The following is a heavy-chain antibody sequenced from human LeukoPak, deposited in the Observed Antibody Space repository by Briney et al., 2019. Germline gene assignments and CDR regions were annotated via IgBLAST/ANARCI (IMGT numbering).Heavy chain of an antibody. J-gene: IGHJ4*02. Sequence: PGGSLRLSCAASGFTFSDYYMSWIRQAPGKGLEWVGFIRSKVYGGTPEYAASVKGRFTISRDDSKGIAYLQMNSLKTEDTAMYYCTRDQTPYYWGQGTLVTVSS. CDR3: TRDQTPYY. CDR1: GFTFSDYY. CDR2: IRSKVYGGTP. V-gene: IGHV3-49*03.